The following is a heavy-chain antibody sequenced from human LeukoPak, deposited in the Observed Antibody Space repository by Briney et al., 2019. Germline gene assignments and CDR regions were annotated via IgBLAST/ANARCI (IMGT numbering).Heavy chain of an antibody. CDR1: GFTFNVRW. J-gene: IGHJ4*02. D-gene: IGHD3-22*01. CDR3: ARLRVSSGYYSDY. Sequence: GGSLRLSCAASGFTFNVRWMHWVRQAPGKGLVWVSRINSDGSTTSYAESVKGRFTISRDNAKNTLYLQMNSLRAEDTAVYYCARLRVSSGYYSDYWGQGTLVTVSS. V-gene: IGHV3-74*01. CDR2: INSDGSTT.